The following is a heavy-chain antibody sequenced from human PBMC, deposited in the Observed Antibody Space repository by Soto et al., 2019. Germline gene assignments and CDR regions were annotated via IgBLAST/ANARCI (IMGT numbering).Heavy chain of an antibody. CDR3: TRLLTPYDVPGPNWLGP. V-gene: IGHV4-39*02. Sequence: SETLSPTCIVSGDSINQRGHYWGWIRQPPGRGLEWIGGIHYRGTTFYNPALRSRVTMYTDTSKNFFSLKLTSVSAADTALYYCTRLLTPYDVPGPNWLGPWGQGTQVT. D-gene: IGHD5-12*01. CDR2: IHYRGTT. CDR1: GDSINQRGHY. J-gene: IGHJ5*02.